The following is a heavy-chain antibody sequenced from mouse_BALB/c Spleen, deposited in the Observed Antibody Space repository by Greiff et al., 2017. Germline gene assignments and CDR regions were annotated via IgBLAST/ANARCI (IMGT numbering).Heavy chain of an antibody. CDR2: INSNGGST. CDR3: ARDQGLFAY. V-gene: IGHV5-6-3*01. J-gene: IGHJ3*01. Sequence: EVKLVESGGGLVQPGGSLKLSCAASGFTFSSYGMSWVRQTPDKRLELVATINSNGGSTYYPDSVKGRFTISRDNAKNTLYLQMSSLKSEDTAMYYCARDQGLFAYWGQGTLVTVSA. CDR1: GFTFSSYG.